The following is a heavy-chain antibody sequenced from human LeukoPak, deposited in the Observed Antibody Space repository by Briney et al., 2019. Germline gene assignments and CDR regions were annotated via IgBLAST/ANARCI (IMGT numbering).Heavy chain of an antibody. CDR2: ISSSGTTI. CDR3: ARGAVAGNFDL. CDR1: GFTFSSYE. Sequence: PGGSLRLSCAASGFTFSSYEMNWVRQAPGKGLEWVSYISSSGTTIYYTDSVKGRFTISRDNAKNTLYLQMNSLRAEDTAVYYCARGAVAGNFDLWGRGTLVTVSS. V-gene: IGHV3-48*03. J-gene: IGHJ2*01. D-gene: IGHD6-19*01.